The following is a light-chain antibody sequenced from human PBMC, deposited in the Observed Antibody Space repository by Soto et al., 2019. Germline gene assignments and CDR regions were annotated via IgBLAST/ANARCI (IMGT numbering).Light chain of an antibody. J-gene: IGKJ3*01. CDR3: HQYNSWPRGT. Sequence: EIVLTQSPGTLSLSPGEIATLSCRASQSVRNNYLAWYQQRPGQAPRLLIYAASSRATGIPDRFSGSGSGTDFTLTISRLEPEDFAVYYCHQYNSWPRGTFGPGTKVEIK. V-gene: IGKV3-20*01. CDR2: AAS. CDR1: QSVRNNY.